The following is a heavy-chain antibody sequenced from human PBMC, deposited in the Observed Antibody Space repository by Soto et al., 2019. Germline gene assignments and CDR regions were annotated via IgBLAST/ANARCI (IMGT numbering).Heavy chain of an antibody. D-gene: IGHD1-1*01. Sequence: SVKVSCKVSGGSFNTYGIGWGRQAPGQGLEWMGEIIPLLGTANYAQKFQGRVTITADESTSTAYMELSSLRSEDTAVYYCARDSKLDPSVDVWGQGTTVTVSS. CDR1: GGSFNTYG. CDR2: IIPLLGTA. J-gene: IGHJ6*02. V-gene: IGHV1-69*13. CDR3: ARDSKLDPSVDV.